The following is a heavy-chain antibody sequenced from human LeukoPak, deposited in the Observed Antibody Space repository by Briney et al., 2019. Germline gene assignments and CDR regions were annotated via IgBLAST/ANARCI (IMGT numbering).Heavy chain of an antibody. CDR2: ISSDGRST. V-gene: IGHV3-74*01. J-gene: IGHJ4*02. Sequence: GGSLRLSCAASGFTFSSYWMHWVRQAPGKGLVWVSRISSDGRSTSYADSVKGRFTISRDNAKNTLYLQMNSLRAEDTAVYSCARLREGRYSGYDYWGQGTLVTVSS. D-gene: IGHD5-12*01. CDR1: GFTFSSYW. CDR3: ARLREGRYSGYDY.